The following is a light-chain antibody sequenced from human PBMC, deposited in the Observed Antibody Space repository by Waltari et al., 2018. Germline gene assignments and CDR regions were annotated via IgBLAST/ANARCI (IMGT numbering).Light chain of an antibody. CDR1: QVILGY. Sequence: TQLTQSPSSLAASVGDRVTISCRTSQVILGYLAWYQQKPGKAPKLLIYAASTLQSGVPSRFSGSGSGMDFNITISNLQPEDFATYYYQQLKSYPITFGGGTKVEIK. CDR3: QQLKSYPIT. CDR2: AAS. V-gene: IGKV1-9*01. J-gene: IGKJ4*01.